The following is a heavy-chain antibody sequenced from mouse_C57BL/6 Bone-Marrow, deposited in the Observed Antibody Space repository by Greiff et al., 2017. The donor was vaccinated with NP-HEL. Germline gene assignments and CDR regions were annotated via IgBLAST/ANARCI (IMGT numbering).Heavy chain of an antibody. CDR2: IRNKANGYTT. CDR3: ARYYYGSRGYAMDY. J-gene: IGHJ4*01. D-gene: IGHD1-1*01. Sequence: EVQGVESGGGLVQPGGSLSLSCAASGFTFTDYYMSWVRQPPGKALEWLGFIRNKANGYTTEYSASVKGRFTISRDNSQSILYLQMNALRAEDSATYYCARYYYGSRGYAMDYWGQGTSVTVSS. V-gene: IGHV7-3*01. CDR1: GFTFTDYY.